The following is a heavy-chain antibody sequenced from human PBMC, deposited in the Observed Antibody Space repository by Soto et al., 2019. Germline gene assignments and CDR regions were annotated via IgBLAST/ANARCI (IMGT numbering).Heavy chain of an antibody. V-gene: IGHV1-58*01. Sequence: ASVKVSCKASGFTFTSSAVQWVRQARGQRLEWIGWIVVGSGNTNYAQKFQERVTITRDMSTSTAYMELSSLRSEDTAAYYCAAIPPTYYYGMDVWGQGTTVTAP. CDR1: GFTFTSSA. D-gene: IGHD2-21*01. J-gene: IGHJ6*02. CDR3: AAIPPTYYYGMDV. CDR2: IVVGSGNT.